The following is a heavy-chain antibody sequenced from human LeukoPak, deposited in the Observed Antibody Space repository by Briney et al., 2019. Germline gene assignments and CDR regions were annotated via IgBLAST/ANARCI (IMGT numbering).Heavy chain of an antibody. D-gene: IGHD3-3*01. J-gene: IGHJ4*02. V-gene: IGHV5-51*03. Sequence: KPGESLKISCEGSGYTFNTYWIAWVRQMPGKGLEWMGIIFPGDSNTKYSPSFRGQVAISADKSISTAYLQWNSLKASDSAIYYCVRRDNDFFDHWGQGTLVSVSS. CDR3: VRRDNDFFDH. CDR2: IFPGDSNT. CDR1: GYTFNTYW.